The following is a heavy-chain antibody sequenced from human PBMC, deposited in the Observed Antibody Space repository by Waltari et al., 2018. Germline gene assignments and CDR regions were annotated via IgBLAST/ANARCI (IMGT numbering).Heavy chain of an antibody. CDR2: ISGYNGGT. Sequence: QIQLVQSGAEVKKPGASVKVSCKASGYIFSNYGITWVRQAPGQGLEWMGWISGYNGGTKYEQSLQGRVTMTTDTSTTTAYMEIRSLRYDDTAVYYCARDDVDSSNFGGFWGQGTVVTVSS. CDR1: GYIFSNYG. D-gene: IGHD6-13*01. V-gene: IGHV1-18*01. CDR3: ARDDVDSSNFGGF. J-gene: IGHJ4*02.